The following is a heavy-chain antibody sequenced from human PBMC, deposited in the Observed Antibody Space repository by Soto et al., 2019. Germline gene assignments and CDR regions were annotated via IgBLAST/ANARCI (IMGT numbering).Heavy chain of an antibody. CDR1: GYTFTSYA. CDR3: ARGESVVGDY. Sequence: ASVKGSCKASGYTFTSYARHWVRQAPGQRLEWMGWINAGNGNTKCSQKFQDRVTITRDTSASTAYMELSSLRSEDTAVYYCARGESVVGDYWGQGTLVTVSS. J-gene: IGHJ4*02. D-gene: IGHD2-15*01. CDR2: INAGNGNT. V-gene: IGHV1-3*01.